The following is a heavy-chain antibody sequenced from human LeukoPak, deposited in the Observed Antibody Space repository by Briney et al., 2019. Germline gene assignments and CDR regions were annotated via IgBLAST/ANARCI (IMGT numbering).Heavy chain of an antibody. V-gene: IGHV3-74*01. Sequence: GGSLRLSCAASGFTFSTSWMHWVRQVPGKGLVWVSRMNGDGSSTSYADSVKGRFTISRDNAKNTLSLQMNSLRAEDTAVYYCARSTYSGSYQGYWGQRTLVTVSS. CDR2: MNGDGSST. CDR1: GFTFSTSW. D-gene: IGHD1-26*01. CDR3: ARSTYSGSYQGY. J-gene: IGHJ4*01.